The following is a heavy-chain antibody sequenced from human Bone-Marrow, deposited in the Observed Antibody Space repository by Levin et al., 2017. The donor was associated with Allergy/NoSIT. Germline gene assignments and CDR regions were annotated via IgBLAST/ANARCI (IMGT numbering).Heavy chain of an antibody. Sequence: GGSLRLSCAASGFTFSSYSMNWVRQAPGKGLDWVSSITSSGTYIYYADSVKGRFTISRDNAKNSLFLQMNSLTAADTAVYYCARGLEYSGLPWGQGTLVSVSS. D-gene: IGHD5-12*01. V-gene: IGHV3-21*01. CDR1: GFTFSSYS. J-gene: IGHJ5*02. CDR3: ARGLEYSGLP. CDR2: ITSSGTYI.